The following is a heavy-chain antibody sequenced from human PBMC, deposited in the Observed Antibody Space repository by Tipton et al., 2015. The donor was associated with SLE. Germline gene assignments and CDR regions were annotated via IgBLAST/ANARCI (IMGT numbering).Heavy chain of an antibody. J-gene: IGHJ3*01. CDR3: ARGRLDWNPLDAFDF. Sequence: TLSLTCTVSGGSISSHYWHWILQPPWKGLEWIGDIYYSGSTNYNPSLQSRVTISVETAKNQFSLKLRSVTAADTALYYCARGRLDWNPLDAFDFWGQGTMVTVSS. CDR2: IYYSGST. V-gene: IGHV4-59*11. D-gene: IGHD3/OR15-3a*01. CDR1: GGSISSHY.